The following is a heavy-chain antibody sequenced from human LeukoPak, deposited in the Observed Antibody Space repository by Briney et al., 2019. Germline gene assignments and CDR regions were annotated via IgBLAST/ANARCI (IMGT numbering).Heavy chain of an antibody. CDR1: GYTFTSYY. D-gene: IGHD6-13*01. J-gene: IGHJ6*02. CDR3: ARDIGSSSWTDYYYYGMDV. CDR2: INPSGGST. Sequence: ASVKVSCKASGYTFTSYYMHWVRQAPGQGLERMGIINPSGGSTSYAQKFQGRVTMTRDTSTSTVYMELSSLRSEDTAVYYCARDIGSSSWTDYYYYGMDVWGQGTTVTVSS. V-gene: IGHV1-46*01.